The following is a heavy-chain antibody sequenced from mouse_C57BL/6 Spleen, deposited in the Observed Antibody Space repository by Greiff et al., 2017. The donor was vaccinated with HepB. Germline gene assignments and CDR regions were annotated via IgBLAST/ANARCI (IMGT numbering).Heavy chain of an antibody. J-gene: IGHJ2*01. D-gene: IGHD2-1*01. Sequence: EVKLMESGGGLVKPGGSLKLSCAASGFTFSDYGMHWVRQAPEKGLEWVAYISSGSSTIYYADTVKGRFTISRDNAKNTLFLQMTSLRSEDTAMYYCARQGSTATGAYYFDYWGQGTTLTVSS. CDR2: ISSGSSTI. V-gene: IGHV5-17*01. CDR1: GFTFSDYG. CDR3: ARQGSTATGAYYFDY.